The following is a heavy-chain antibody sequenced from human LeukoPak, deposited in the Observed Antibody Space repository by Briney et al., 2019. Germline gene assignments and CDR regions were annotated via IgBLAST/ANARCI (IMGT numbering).Heavy chain of an antibody. CDR3: ARSFYGSGNFEL. D-gene: IGHD3-10*01. V-gene: IGHV4-4*07. CDR2: IYPSGST. J-gene: IGHJ4*02. CDR1: GGSISSYC. Sequence: SETLSLTCSVSGGSISSYCWNWIRQPAGKGLEWIGRIYPSGSTKYNPSLKSRVTMSLDTSKILFSLKLSSVTAADTAIYYCARSFYGSGNFELWGQGTLVTVSS.